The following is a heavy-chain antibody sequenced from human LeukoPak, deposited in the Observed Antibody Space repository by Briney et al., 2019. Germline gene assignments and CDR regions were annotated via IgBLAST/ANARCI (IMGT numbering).Heavy chain of an antibody. CDR2: ISGSGGNT. V-gene: IGHV3-23*01. J-gene: IGHJ3*02. D-gene: IGHD4-11*01. CDR1: GFTFSNYV. Sequence: PGGSLRLFCAASGFTFSNYVMSWVRQAPGKGLEWVSAISGSGGNTYYADSVKGRFTISRDNSKNTLYVQMNSLRAEDAAVYYCANEYSKGDIWGQGTMVTVSS. CDR3: ANEYSKGDI.